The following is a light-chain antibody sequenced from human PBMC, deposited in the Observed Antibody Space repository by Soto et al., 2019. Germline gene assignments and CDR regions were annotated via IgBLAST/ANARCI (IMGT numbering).Light chain of an antibody. V-gene: IGKV1-39*01. Sequence: DIQMTQSPSSLSASVGDRVTITCRASQSIRTSLNWYQQKPGKAPKLLIYGGFSLQSGAPSRFSGSGSGTAFTLTISSLQPEDFAVYYCQQSYSTPPTFGQGTKVEIK. CDR1: QSIRTS. CDR3: QQSYSTPPT. J-gene: IGKJ2*01. CDR2: GGF.